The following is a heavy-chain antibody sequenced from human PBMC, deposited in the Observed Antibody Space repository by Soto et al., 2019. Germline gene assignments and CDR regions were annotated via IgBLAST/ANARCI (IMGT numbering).Heavy chain of an antibody. J-gene: IGHJ6*02. Sequence: QVQLQESGPGLVKSSQTLSLTCAVSGGSISSGGNYWSWIRQHPGKGLEWIGYIYYSGSTYYNPSLKGRVTISVDTSKNQFSLKLNSVTAADTVVYYCARTRMVRGVIYYYGMDVWGQGTTVTVSS. CDR1: GGSISSGGNY. V-gene: IGHV4-31*11. D-gene: IGHD3-10*01. CDR3: ARTRMVRGVIYYYGMDV. CDR2: IYYSGST.